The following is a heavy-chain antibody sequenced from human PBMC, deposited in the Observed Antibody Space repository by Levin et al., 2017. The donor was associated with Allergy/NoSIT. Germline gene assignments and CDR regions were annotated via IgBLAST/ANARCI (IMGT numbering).Heavy chain of an antibody. D-gene: IGHD5-12*01. CDR1: GFTVSDNY. CDR3: ARAEYSGYVAGFDY. CDR2: LFKDDTT. V-gene: IGHV3-53*01. Sequence: GGSLRLSCAASGFTVSDNYMSWFRQAPGKGLECVSVLFKDDTTYYANSVKGRFTISRDNSKNTLYLQMNSLRADDTAMYYCARAEYSGYVAGFDYWGQGTLVTVSS. J-gene: IGHJ4*02.